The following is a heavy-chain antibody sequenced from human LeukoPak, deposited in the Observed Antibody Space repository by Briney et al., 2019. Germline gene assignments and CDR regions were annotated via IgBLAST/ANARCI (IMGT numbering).Heavy chain of an antibody. Sequence: PGGSLRLSCAASGFTFSSYEMNWVRQAPGKGLEWVSYISSSGSTIYYADSVKGRFTISRDNAKNSLYLQINSLRAEDTAVYYCARAPAAAGTGWGRGTLVTVSS. J-gene: IGHJ4*02. D-gene: IGHD6-13*01. CDR1: GFTFSSYE. CDR2: ISSSGSTI. V-gene: IGHV3-48*03. CDR3: ARAPAAAGTG.